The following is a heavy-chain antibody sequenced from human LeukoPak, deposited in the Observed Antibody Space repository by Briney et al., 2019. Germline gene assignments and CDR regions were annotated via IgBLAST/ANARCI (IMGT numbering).Heavy chain of an antibody. J-gene: IGHJ4*02. CDR3: ARGSTYYDSSGQVPFDY. D-gene: IGHD3-22*01. Sequence: GGSLRLSCAASGFTFSTYSMNWVRQAPGKGLEWVSYISSSSSTIYYADSVKGRFTISRDNAKNSLYLQMNSLRAEGTAVYYCARGSTYYDSSGQVPFDYWGQGTLVTVSS. V-gene: IGHV3-48*01. CDR2: ISSSSSTI. CDR1: GFTFSTYS.